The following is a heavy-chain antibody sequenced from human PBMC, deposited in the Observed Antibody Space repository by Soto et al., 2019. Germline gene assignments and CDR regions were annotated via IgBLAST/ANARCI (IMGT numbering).Heavy chain of an antibody. D-gene: IGHD6-19*01. CDR3: ARVLVAGNAGYYFDY. J-gene: IGHJ4*02. CDR2: IHYSGST. Sequence: PLETLCLTCTVSGGSISSNFWSWIRQPPGKGLEWLGYIHYSGSTNCNPSLKSRVTISVDTSKNQFSLKLSSVTAADTAVYYCARVLVAGNAGYYFDYWGQGTLVTVSS. V-gene: IGHV4-59*13. CDR1: GGSISSNF.